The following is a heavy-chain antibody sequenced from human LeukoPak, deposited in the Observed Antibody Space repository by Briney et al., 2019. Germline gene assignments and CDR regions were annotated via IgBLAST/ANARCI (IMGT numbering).Heavy chain of an antibody. V-gene: IGHV3-23*01. D-gene: IGHD6-19*01. CDR1: GFTFWSHG. Sequence: GGSLRLSCVASGFTFWSHGMIWVRQAPGKGLEWVSPISGSGSSTYYADSEKGRFTISRDNSKNTLYVKMNSLRAEDTAVYYCAKGVAVASPYYFDYWGQGTLVTVSS. CDR3: AKGVAVASPYYFDY. CDR2: ISGSGSST. J-gene: IGHJ4*02.